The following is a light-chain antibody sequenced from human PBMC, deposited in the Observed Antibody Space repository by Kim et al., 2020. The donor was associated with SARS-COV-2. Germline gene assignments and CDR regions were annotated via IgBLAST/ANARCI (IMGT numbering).Light chain of an antibody. CDR2: EVN. CDR3: SSHAITDNAYVI. Sequence: SITISCTGTSSDIRSYNLVSWYQQHPGKAPKVIIFEVNKRPPGISNRFSGSKSGYTASLFVSGLQAEDEADYYCSSHAITDNAYVIFGGGTQLTVL. V-gene: IGLV2-14*02. CDR1: SSDIRSYNL. J-gene: IGLJ2*01.